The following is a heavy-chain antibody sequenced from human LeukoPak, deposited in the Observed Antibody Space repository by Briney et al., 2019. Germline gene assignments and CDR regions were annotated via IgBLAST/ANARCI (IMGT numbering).Heavy chain of an antibody. CDR1: GFTFSSYA. CDR3: AKFSYSGGYLVQYFQH. D-gene: IGHD1-26*01. CDR2: ISGSGGST. Sequence: QSGGSLRLSCAASGFTFSSYAMSWVRQAPGKGLEWVSAISGSGGSTYYADSVKGRFTISRDNSKNTLYLQMNSLRAEDTAVYYCAKFSYSGGYLVQYFQHWGQGTLVTVSS. J-gene: IGHJ1*01. V-gene: IGHV3-23*01.